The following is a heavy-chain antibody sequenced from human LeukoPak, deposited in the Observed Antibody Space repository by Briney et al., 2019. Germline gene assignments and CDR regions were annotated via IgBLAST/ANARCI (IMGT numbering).Heavy chain of an antibody. J-gene: IGHJ4*02. D-gene: IGHD2-15*01. Sequence: ASVKVSCKPSGYTFTCYGIGWVRQPPGQGLEWMGWISAYNGNTNYAQKFQGRVTMTTDTSTSTAYMELSSLRSDDTAVYYCARDGYFDYWGQGTLVTVSS. V-gene: IGHV1-18*04. CDR3: ARDGYFDY. CDR2: ISAYNGNT. CDR1: GYTFTCYG.